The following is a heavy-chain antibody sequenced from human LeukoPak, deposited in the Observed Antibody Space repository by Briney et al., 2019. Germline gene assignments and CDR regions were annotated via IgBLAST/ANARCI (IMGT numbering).Heavy chain of an antibody. Sequence: SVKVSCKASGGTFSSYAVSWVRQAPGQGLEWMGGIIPIFGTANYAQKFQGRVTITTDESTSTAYLELSSLRSEDTAVYYCASQGYCSGGSCYDYWGQGTLVTVSS. CDR3: ASQGYCSGGSCYDY. V-gene: IGHV1-69*05. J-gene: IGHJ4*02. D-gene: IGHD2-15*01. CDR1: GGTFSSYA. CDR2: IIPIFGTA.